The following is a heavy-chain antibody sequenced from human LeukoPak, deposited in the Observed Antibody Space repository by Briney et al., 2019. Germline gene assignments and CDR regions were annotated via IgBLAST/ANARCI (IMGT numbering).Heavy chain of an antibody. CDR1: GFTFSSYS. D-gene: IGHD3-9*01. CDR3: ARDSRYFGYYFDY. Sequence: GGSLRLSCAAPGFTFSSYSMNWVRQAPGKGLEWVSSISSSSSYIYYADSVKGRFTISRDNAKNPLYLQMNSLRAEDTAVYYCARDSRYFGYYFDYWGQGTLVTVSS. J-gene: IGHJ4*02. V-gene: IGHV3-21*01. CDR2: ISSSSSYI.